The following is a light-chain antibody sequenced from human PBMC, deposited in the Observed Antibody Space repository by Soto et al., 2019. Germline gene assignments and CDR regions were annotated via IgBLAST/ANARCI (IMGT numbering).Light chain of an antibody. CDR2: DAS. CDR1: QSVSSY. V-gene: IGKV3-11*01. CDR3: QQRSDWPPLFT. J-gene: IGKJ3*01. Sequence: IVLTQSPATLSLSPGERATLSCRASQSVSSYLDWCQQKPGQAPRLLIYDASKRATGIPARFSGSGSGTDFTRTIGGPEPEDFAVFYCQQRSDWPPLFTFGPGTKVDIK.